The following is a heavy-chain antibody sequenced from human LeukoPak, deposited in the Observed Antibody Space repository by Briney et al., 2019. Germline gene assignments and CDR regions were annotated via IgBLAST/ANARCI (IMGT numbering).Heavy chain of an antibody. Sequence: PSETLSLTCTVSGGSISSYYWSWIRQPPGKGLEWIGYIYYSGSTNYNPSLKSRVTISVDTSKNQFSLKLSSVTAADTAVYYCARGLPAARYYYGMDVWGQGTTVTVSS. CDR3: ARGLPAARYYYGMDV. CDR2: IYYSGST. CDR1: GGSISSYY. J-gene: IGHJ6*02. V-gene: IGHV4-59*01. D-gene: IGHD2-2*01.